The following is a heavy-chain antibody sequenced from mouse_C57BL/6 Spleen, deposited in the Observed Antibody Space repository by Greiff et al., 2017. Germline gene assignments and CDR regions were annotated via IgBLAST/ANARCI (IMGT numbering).Heavy chain of an antibody. CDR2: ISYDGSN. CDR3: ARGYYGSSYDY. J-gene: IGHJ4*01. D-gene: IGHD1-1*01. V-gene: IGHV3-6*01. Sequence: DVKLQESGPGLVKPSQSLSLTCSVTGYSITSGYYWNWIRQFPGNKLEWMGYISYDGSNNYNPSLKNRISITRDTSKNQFFLKLNSVTTEDTATYYCARGYYGSSYDYWGQGTSVTVSS. CDR1: GYSITSGYY.